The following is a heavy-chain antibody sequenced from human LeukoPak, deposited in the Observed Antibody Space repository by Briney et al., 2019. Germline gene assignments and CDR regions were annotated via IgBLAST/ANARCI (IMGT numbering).Heavy chain of an antibody. Sequence: GGSLRLSCAASGFTFSSYSMSWVRQAPGKGLEWVGRIKSKTDGGTTDYAAPVKGRFTISRDDSKNTLYLQMNSLKTEDTAVYYCTTGIAARPVDYWGQGTLVTVSS. V-gene: IGHV3-15*01. J-gene: IGHJ4*02. D-gene: IGHD6-6*01. CDR3: TTGIAARPVDY. CDR2: IKSKTDGGTT. CDR1: GFTFSSYS.